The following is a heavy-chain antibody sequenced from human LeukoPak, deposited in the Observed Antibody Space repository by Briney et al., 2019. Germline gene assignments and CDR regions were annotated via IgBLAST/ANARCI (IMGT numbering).Heavy chain of an antibody. D-gene: IGHD3-10*01. J-gene: IGHJ6*03. CDR1: GYTFTSYG. V-gene: IGHV1-18*01. Sequence: ASVKVSCKASGYTFTSYGISWVRQAPGQGLEWMGWISAYNGNTNYAQKLQGRVTMTTDTSTSTAYMELRSLRSDDTAVYYCARVGGVRGVSPLWYYYYYMDVWGKGTTVTVSS. CDR2: ISAYNGNT. CDR3: ARVGGVRGVSPLWYYYYYMDV.